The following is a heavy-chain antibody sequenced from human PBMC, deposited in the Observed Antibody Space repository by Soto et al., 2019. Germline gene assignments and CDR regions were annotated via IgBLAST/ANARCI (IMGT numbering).Heavy chain of an antibody. CDR1: GGSISEFY. V-gene: IGHV4-4*07. CDR3: VRGGGSDSRSMYYYNGMDV. J-gene: IGHJ6*02. D-gene: IGHD1-26*01. Sequence: QVQLQESGPGLVRPSETLSLTCTVSGGSISEFYWSWIRQPAGKGMERIGRIYGSGSLYASGTTPHNPSLKSRITMSVDMSKNQVSLKLTSVTAADTAVYYCVRGGGSDSRSMYYYNGMDVWGHGTTVTVSS. CDR2: IYGSGSLYASGTT.